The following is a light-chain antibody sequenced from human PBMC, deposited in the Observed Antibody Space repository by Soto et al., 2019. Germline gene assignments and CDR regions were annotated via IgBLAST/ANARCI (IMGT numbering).Light chain of an antibody. V-gene: IGKV3-11*01. CDR2: DAS. J-gene: IGKJ1*01. CDR1: QSVRNY. Sequence: ERVLTQSPNTLTLSPGERATLSCRASQSVRNYLAWYQQKPGQAPRLLIYDASNRATGIPARFSGTGSETDFTLTISRLEPEDFAVYYCQQRSKKPLTFGDGTKVDI. CDR3: QQRSKKPLT.